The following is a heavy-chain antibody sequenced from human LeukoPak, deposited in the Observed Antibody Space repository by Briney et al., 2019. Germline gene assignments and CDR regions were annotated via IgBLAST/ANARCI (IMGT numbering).Heavy chain of an antibody. J-gene: IGHJ4*02. Sequence: GASVKVSCKASGGTFSSYAISWVRQAPGQGLEWMGRIIPILGIANYAQKFQGRVTITADKSTSTAYMELSSLRSEDTAVYYCARDHPAVANFDYWGQGTLVTVSS. CDR1: GGTFSSYA. D-gene: IGHD2-2*01. V-gene: IGHV1-69*04. CDR2: IIPILGIA. CDR3: ARDHPAVANFDY.